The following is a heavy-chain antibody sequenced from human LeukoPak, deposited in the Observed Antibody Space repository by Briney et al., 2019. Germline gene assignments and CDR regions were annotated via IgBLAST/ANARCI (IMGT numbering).Heavy chain of an antibody. CDR2: INNDGNRI. D-gene: IGHD7-27*01. Sequence: PGGSLRLSCAASGFTVSNSWMFWVRQAPGKGLMYVSEINNDGNRIRYVDSVKGRFTISRDGAKNTLFLQMNSLRDDDAAVYYCARGGLPGGFDYWGQGILVTVSS. V-gene: IGHV3-74*01. CDR3: ARGGLPGGFDY. J-gene: IGHJ4*02. CDR1: GFTVSNSW.